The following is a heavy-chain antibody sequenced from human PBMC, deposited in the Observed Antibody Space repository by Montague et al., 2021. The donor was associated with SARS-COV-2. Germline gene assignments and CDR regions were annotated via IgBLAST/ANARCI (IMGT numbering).Heavy chain of an antibody. J-gene: IGHJ4*02. Sequence: SETLSLTCTVSGGSISSSSYYWGWIRQPPGKGLEWIGSIYTSGSTNYNPSLKSRVTISVDTSKNQFSLKLNSVTAADTAVYYCARDLGGAYYFDYWGQGTLVTVSS. CDR2: IYTSGST. CDR1: GGSISSSSYY. D-gene: IGHD3-16*01. V-gene: IGHV4-39*07. CDR3: ARDLGGAYYFDY.